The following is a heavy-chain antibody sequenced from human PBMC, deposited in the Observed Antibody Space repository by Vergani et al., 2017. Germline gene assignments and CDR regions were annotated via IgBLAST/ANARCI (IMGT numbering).Heavy chain of an antibody. D-gene: IGHD2-2*01. CDR3: ARDFLCSSTSCYDYYYMDV. CDR1: GGSISSSSYY. J-gene: IGHJ6*03. Sequence: QLQLQESGPGLVKPSETLSLTCTVSGGSISSSSYYWGWIRQPPGKGLEWIGRIFTSGSTNYNPSLKSRVTISVDTSKNQFSLKLSSVTAADTAVYYCARDFLCSSTSCYDYYYMDVWGKGTTVTVSS. CDR2: IFTSGST. V-gene: IGHV4-39*07.